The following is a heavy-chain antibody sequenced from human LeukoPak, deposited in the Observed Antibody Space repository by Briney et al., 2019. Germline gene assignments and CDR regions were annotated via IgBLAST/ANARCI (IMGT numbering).Heavy chain of an antibody. CDR3: ARDFRAAMVSDWFDP. CDR1: GDTFTSYG. Sequence: ASVKVSCKASGDTFTSYGISWVRQAPGQGLEWMGGIIPIFGTANYAQKFQGRVTITADESTSTAYMELSSLRSEDTAVYYCARDFRAAMVSDWFDPWGQGTLVTVSS. D-gene: IGHD5-18*01. V-gene: IGHV1-69*13. J-gene: IGHJ5*02. CDR2: IIPIFGTA.